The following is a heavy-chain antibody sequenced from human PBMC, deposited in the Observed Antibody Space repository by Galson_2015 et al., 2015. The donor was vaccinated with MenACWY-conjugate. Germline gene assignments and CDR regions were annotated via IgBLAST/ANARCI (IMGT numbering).Heavy chain of an antibody. CDR2: VSRSSSTI. V-gene: IGHV3-48*04. CDR3: ARGTTTVTTFNFYYYGMDV. CDR1: GFTFSSYS. J-gene: IGHJ6*02. Sequence: SLRLSGAASGFTFSSYSMNWVRQAPGKGLEWVSYVSRSSSTIYYADSVKGRFTIARDNAKNSLYLQMNSLRAEDTAVYYCARGTTTVTTFNFYYYGMDVWGQGTTVTVSS. D-gene: IGHD4-17*01.